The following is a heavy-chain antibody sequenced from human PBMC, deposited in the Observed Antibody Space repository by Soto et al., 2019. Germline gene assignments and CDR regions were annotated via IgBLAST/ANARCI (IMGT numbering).Heavy chain of an antibody. J-gene: IGHJ6*02. CDR2: FYPTGKI. CDR3: ARCGLDYGMDV. Sequence: SATLSLTCTISGGSINSYYWCWVRQPAGKGLEWIGRFYPTGKINYSPSLKSRLTMSSDTSRNQFSRNLTSVTAADTAVYYCARCGLDYGMDVWGQGTTVS. D-gene: IGHD3-16*01. CDR1: GGSINSYY. V-gene: IGHV4-4*07.